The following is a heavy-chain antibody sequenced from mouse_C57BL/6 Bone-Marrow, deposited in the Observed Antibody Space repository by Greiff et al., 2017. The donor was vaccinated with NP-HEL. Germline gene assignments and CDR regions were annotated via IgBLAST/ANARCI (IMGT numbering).Heavy chain of an antibody. Sequence: QVQLQQPGAELVKPGASVKLSCKASGYTFTSYWMHWVKQRPGQGLEWIGMIHPNSGSTNYNEKFKSKATLTVDKSSSTAYMQLSSLTSEDSAVYYCARLRRNYYYAMDYWGQGTSVTVSS. CDR1: GYTFTSYW. CDR3: ARLRRNYYYAMDY. D-gene: IGHD2-12*01. CDR2: IHPNSGST. J-gene: IGHJ4*01. V-gene: IGHV1-64*01.